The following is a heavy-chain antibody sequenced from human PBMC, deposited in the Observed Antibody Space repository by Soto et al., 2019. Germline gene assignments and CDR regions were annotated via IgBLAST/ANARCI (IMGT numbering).Heavy chain of an antibody. CDR1: GYSFTAYW. Sequence: GESLKISCRASGYSFTAYWIAWVRQMPGKGLEWMGTIYPGDSDTRYSPSFQGQVTISADKSISTAYLQWSSLKASDTAMYYCARLLNTATVTDPDYWGQGTLVTVPS. J-gene: IGHJ4*02. D-gene: IGHD5-18*01. V-gene: IGHV5-51*01. CDR3: ARLLNTATVTDPDY. CDR2: IYPGDSDT.